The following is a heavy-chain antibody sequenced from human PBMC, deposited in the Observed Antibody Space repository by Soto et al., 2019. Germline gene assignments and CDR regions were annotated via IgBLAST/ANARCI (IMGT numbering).Heavy chain of an antibody. V-gene: IGHV3-23*01. CDR3: AKTFPRYCSGSNCNFYWYFDL. Sequence: EVQMLESGGGLVQPGGSLRLSCAASGFTFNNYAMSWVRQAPGKGLEWVSTMSGSGGSTYYADSVKGRFTISRDTSKNTQYLQMNSLRAEDTAVYYCAKTFPRYCSGSNCNFYWYFDLWGRGTLVTVSS. D-gene: IGHD2-15*01. CDR1: GFTFNNYA. CDR2: MSGSGGST. J-gene: IGHJ2*01.